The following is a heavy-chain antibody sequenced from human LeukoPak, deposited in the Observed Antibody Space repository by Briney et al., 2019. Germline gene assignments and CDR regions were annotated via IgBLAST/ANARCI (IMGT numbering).Heavy chain of an antibody. J-gene: IGHJ4*02. Sequence: GESLKISCKGSGYTFTNYWIGWVRRMPGKGLEWMGIIYPGDSDTRYSPSFQGQVTISADKSISTAYLQWNSLKASDTAMYYCARHPLLRGYTYGYIDYWGQGALVTVSS. CDR3: ARHPLLRGYTYGYIDY. V-gene: IGHV5-51*01. D-gene: IGHD5-18*01. CDR2: IYPGDSDT. CDR1: GYTFTNYW.